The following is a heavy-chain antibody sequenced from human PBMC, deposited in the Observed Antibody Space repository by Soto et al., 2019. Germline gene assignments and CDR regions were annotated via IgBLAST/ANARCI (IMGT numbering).Heavy chain of an antibody. J-gene: IGHJ4*02. V-gene: IGHV3-23*01. CDR2: ISGSGGST. CDR3: AKGVEGYYDSSGYYYLPEYYFDY. CDR1: GFTFSSYA. D-gene: IGHD3-22*01. Sequence: EVQLLESGGGLVQPGGSLRLSCAASGFTFSSYAMSWVRQAPGKGLEWVSAISGSGGSTYYADTVKGRFTISSDNSKNPLYLQMNSLRAEDTAVYYCAKGVEGYYDSSGYYYLPEYYFDYWGQGSLVTVSS.